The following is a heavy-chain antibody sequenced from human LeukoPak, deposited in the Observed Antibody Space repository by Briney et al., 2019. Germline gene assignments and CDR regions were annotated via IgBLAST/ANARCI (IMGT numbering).Heavy chain of an antibody. J-gene: IGHJ6*02. V-gene: IGHV4-59*01. CDR3: ARAMPDYYYYGMDV. CDR1: GGSISSYY. D-gene: IGHD2-2*01. CDR2: IYYSGST. Sequence: SETLSLTCTVSGGSISSYYWSWIRQPPGKGLEWIGYIYYSGSTNYNPSLKSRVTISVDTSKNQFSLKLSSVTAADTAVYYCARAMPDYYYYGMDVWGQGTTVTVSS.